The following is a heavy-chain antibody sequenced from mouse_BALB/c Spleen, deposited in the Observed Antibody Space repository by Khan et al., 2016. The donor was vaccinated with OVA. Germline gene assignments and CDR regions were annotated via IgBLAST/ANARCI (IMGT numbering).Heavy chain of an antibody. CDR3: TRHGYVAWFTY. CDR2: IDPFSGGT. J-gene: IGHJ3*01. Sequence: VQLKQSGPELMKPGTSVKISCKASGYSFTTYYIHWVIQTHGKSLEWIGYIDPFSGGTTYNQKFKGKATLTVDKSSSTAYIHLSNLTSEDSAVYYCTRHGYVAWFTYWGQGTLVTVSA. V-gene: IGHV1S135*01. CDR1: GYSFTTYY. D-gene: IGHD2-2*01.